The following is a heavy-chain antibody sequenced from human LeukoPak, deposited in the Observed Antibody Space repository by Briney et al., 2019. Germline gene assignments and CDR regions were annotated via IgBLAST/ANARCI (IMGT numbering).Heavy chain of an antibody. CDR1: GFTFSSYE. CDR2: IKQDGSEK. V-gene: IGHV3-7*01. J-gene: IGHJ4*02. CDR3: ARAGWLLKFDY. D-gene: IGHD3-22*01. Sequence: GGSLRLSCAASGFTFSSYEMNWVRQAPGKGLEWVANIKQDGSEKYYVDSVKGRFTISRDNAKNSLYLQMNSLRAEDTAVYYCARAGWLLKFDYWGQGTLVTVSS.